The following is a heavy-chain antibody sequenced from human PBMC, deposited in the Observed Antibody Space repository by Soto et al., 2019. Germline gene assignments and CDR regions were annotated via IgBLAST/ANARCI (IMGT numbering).Heavy chain of an antibody. D-gene: IGHD6-19*01. CDR2: ISSSSSTI. CDR1: GFTFSSYS. CDR3: ARDRQQWLGDHFNY. V-gene: IGHV3-48*02. J-gene: IGHJ4*02. Sequence: GGSLRLSCAASGFTFSSYSMNWVRQAPGKGLEWVSYISSSSSTIYYADSVKGRFTISRDNAKNSLYLQMNSLRDEDTAVYYCARDRQQWLGDHFNYWGQGTLVTVSS.